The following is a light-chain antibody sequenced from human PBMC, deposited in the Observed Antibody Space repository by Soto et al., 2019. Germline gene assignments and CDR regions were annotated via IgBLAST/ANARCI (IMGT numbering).Light chain of an antibody. CDR3: TAWDDSMNGPV. CDR1: SSNIGSNA. V-gene: IGLV1-44*01. Sequence: QAVVIQPPSASGTPGQRVTVSCSGSSSNIGSNAVNWYQQLPGTAPKLLIYSDNQRPSGAPDRFSGSKSGTSASLAISGLQSEDEADYYCTAWDDSMNGPVFAGGTKLTVL. CDR2: SDN. J-gene: IGLJ3*02.